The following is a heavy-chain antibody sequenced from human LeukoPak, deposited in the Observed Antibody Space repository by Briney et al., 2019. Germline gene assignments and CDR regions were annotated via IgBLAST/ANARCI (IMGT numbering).Heavy chain of an antibody. V-gene: IGHV3-23*01. Sequence: GGSLRLSCAASGFTLTTFAMSWVRQAPGKGLEWVSSISAAGTTYYADSMKGRFTMSRDSSKNTLYLQLNSLRDEDTAVYYCAREPHYSYTSGHWGQGTLVTVSS. CDR1: GFTLTTFA. CDR2: ISAAGTT. CDR3: AREPHYSYTSGH. J-gene: IGHJ4*02. D-gene: IGHD6-19*01.